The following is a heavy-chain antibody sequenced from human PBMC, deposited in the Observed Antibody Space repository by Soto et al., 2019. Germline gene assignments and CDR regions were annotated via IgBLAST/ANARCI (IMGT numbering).Heavy chain of an antibody. V-gene: IGHV4-31*03. Sequence: QVQLQESGPGLVKPSQTLSLTCTVSGGSISSGGYYWSWIRQHPGKGLEWIGYIYYSGSTYYNPSLKSRVTISVEPSKNHFPMQLSSVTAADTAVYYCARVGGINWFDPWGQGTLVTVSS. CDR3: ARVGGINWFDP. D-gene: IGHD1-20*01. CDR1: GGSISSGGYY. J-gene: IGHJ5*02. CDR2: IYYSGST.